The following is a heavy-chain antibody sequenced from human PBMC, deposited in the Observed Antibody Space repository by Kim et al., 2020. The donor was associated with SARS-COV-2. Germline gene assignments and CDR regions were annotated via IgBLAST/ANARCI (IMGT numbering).Heavy chain of an antibody. Sequence: GGSTYYADSVKGRFTISRDNAKNTLYLQMNSLRDEDTAVYYCAKGYSFDYWGQGTLVTVSS. J-gene: IGHJ4*02. V-gene: IGHV3-23*01. CDR2: GGST. CDR3: AKGYSFDY.